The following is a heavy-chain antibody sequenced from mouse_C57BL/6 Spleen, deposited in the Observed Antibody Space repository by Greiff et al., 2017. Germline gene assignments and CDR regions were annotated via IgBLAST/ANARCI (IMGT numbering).Heavy chain of an antibody. CDR3: TGNYGSSYVFDY. V-gene: IGHV1-5*01. D-gene: IGHD1-1*01. CDR1: GYTFTSYW. CDR2: IYPGNSDT. Sequence: EVQLQQSGTVLARPGASVKMSCKTPGYTFTSYWMHWVKQRPGQGLEWIGAIYPGNSDTSYNQKFKGKAKLTAVTSASTAYMELSSLTNEGSAVYYCTGNYGSSYVFDYWGQGTTLTVSS. J-gene: IGHJ2*01.